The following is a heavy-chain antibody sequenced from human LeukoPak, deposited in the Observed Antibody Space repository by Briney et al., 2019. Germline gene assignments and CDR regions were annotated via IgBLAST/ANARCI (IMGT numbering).Heavy chain of an antibody. CDR1: GFSFSNYA. Sequence: GGSLRLSCAASGFSFSNYAMSWVRQAPGKGLEWVSGVTSGGGHIYYADFVKGRFTISRDDSKNPLFLQMDSLRVEDTAVYYCVTGDPIWFDPWGQGTLVTVSS. CDR3: VTGDPIWFDP. V-gene: IGHV3-23*01. D-gene: IGHD3-10*01. CDR2: VTSGGGHI. J-gene: IGHJ5*02.